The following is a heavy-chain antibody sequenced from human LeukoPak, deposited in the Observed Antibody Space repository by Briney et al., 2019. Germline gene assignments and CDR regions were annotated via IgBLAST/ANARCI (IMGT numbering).Heavy chain of an antibody. J-gene: IGHJ4*02. Sequence: ASVKVSPKASGYTLTSYGISWVRQAPRHGLEWMGWISAYNGNTNYAQKLQGGVTITTDTSASTAYMELRSLRSDDTAVYYCAVEGRDDSGWGQGTLVTVSS. CDR2: ISAYNGNT. D-gene: IGHD5-24*01. CDR3: AVEGRDDSG. CDR1: GYTLTSYG. V-gene: IGHV1-18*01.